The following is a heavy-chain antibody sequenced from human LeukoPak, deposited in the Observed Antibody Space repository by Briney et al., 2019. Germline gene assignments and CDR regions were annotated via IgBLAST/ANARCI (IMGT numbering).Heavy chain of an antibody. CDR1: GGTFSGYA. V-gene: IGHV1-69*13. J-gene: IGHJ6*04. CDR2: IIPIFGTA. Sequence: SVKVSCKASGGTFSGYAISWVRQAPGQGLEWMGGIIPIFGTANYAQKFQGRVTITADESTSTAYMELSSLRSEDTAVYYCARDFEYYYGSGSLYYYYGMDVWGKGTTVTVSS. CDR3: ARDFEYYYGSGSLYYYYGMDV. D-gene: IGHD3-10*01.